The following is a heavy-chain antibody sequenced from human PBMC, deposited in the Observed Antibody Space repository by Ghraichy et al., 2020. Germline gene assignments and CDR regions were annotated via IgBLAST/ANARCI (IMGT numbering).Heavy chain of an antibody. CDR2: INHSGST. Sequence: SETLSLTCAVYGGSFSGYYWSWIRQPPGKGLEWIGEINHSGSTNYNPSLKSRVTISVDTSKNQFSLKLSSVTAADTAVYYCARGPFGIAAAGTIMYWGQGTLVTVSS. J-gene: IGHJ4*02. V-gene: IGHV4-34*01. D-gene: IGHD6-13*01. CDR3: ARGPFGIAAAGTIMY. CDR1: GGSFSGYY.